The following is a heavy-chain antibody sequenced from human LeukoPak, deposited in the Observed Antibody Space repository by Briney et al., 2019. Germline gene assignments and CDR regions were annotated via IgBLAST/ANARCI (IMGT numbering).Heavy chain of an antibody. Sequence: EASVKVSCKGSGYTFSGYYIHWVRQAPGQGLEWMGWINPNSGGTNYAQEFQGRVAMTRDTSINTAYMELSRLRSDDTAMYYCGRLPGYSTSRGHYWGQGTLVTVSS. CDR1: GYTFSGYY. CDR2: INPNSGGT. D-gene: IGHD6-13*01. CDR3: GRLPGYSTSRGHY. J-gene: IGHJ4*02. V-gene: IGHV1-2*02.